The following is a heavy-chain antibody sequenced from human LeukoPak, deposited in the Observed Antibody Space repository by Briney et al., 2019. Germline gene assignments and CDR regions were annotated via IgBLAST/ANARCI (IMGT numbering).Heavy chain of an antibody. CDR2: VSYTGNT. CDR3: ARGRRDGYTLYYMDV. Sequence: SETLSLTCTVSGGSISSSTYYWGWIRQPPGKGLEWIGSVSYTGNTYYNPSVKSRVTISVDTSKNQLSLKLSSVTAADTAVYYCARGRRDGYTLYYMDVWAKGTTVTIS. D-gene: IGHD5-24*01. V-gene: IGHV4-39*01. J-gene: IGHJ6*03. CDR1: GGSISSSTYY.